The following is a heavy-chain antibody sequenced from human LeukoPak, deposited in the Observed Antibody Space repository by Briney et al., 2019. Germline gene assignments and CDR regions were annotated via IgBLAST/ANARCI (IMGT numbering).Heavy chain of an antibody. D-gene: IGHD3-22*01. CDR3: ARSVWDTSGCYFDF. V-gene: IGHV4-59*01. Sequence: SETLSLTCTVSGDSISTYYWSWIRQSPGKGVEWIGYINYSGSSNYNPSLKSRVTLLVDTSKNQFSLKLSSVTAADTAEYYCARSVWDTSGCYFDFWGQGALVTVSS. CDR2: INYSGSS. CDR1: GDSISTYY. J-gene: IGHJ4*02.